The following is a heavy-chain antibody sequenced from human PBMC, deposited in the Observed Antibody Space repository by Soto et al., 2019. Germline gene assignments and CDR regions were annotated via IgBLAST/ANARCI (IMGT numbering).Heavy chain of an antibody. CDR2: ISGSGGST. V-gene: IGHV3-23*01. CDR3: AKDKNYYEESAFDI. CDR1: GFTFSSYA. D-gene: IGHD3-22*01. Sequence: GGSLRLSCAASGFTFSSYAMGWVRQAPGKGLEWVSAISGSGGSTYYADSVKGWFTISRDNSKNTLYLQMNSLRAEDTAVYYCAKDKNYYEESAFDIWGQGTMVTVSS. J-gene: IGHJ3*02.